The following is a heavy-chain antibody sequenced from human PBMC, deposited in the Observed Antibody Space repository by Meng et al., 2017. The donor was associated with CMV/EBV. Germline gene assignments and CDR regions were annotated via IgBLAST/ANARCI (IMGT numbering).Heavy chain of an antibody. D-gene: IGHD6-13*01. CDR1: GYCFASDG. CDR3: ARVYSSSEYFDY. Sequence: CTPSGYCFASDGISSVRHTRGQRLDWVGCLSAYTANTNYAQKIQDRVTMTTDTSTTTAYSERRSLIYNDTAVYYCARVYSSSEYFDYWGQGTLVTVSS. CDR2: LSAYTANT. J-gene: IGHJ4*02. V-gene: IGHV1-18*01.